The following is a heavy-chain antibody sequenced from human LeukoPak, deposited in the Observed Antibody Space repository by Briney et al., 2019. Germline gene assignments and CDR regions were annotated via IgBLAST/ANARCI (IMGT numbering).Heavy chain of an antibody. Sequence: GESLKISCKGSGYSFTGYWIGWVRQMPGKGLEWMGIIYPGDSDTRYSPSFQGQVTISADKSISTAYLQWSSLKASDTAMYYCARFKQQLVRAFYFDYWGQGTLVTVSS. D-gene: IGHD6-13*01. CDR1: GYSFTGYW. CDR3: ARFKQQLVRAFYFDY. CDR2: IYPGDSDT. J-gene: IGHJ4*02. V-gene: IGHV5-51*01.